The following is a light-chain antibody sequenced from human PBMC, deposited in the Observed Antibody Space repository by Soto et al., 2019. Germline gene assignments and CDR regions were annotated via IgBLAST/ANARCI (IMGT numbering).Light chain of an antibody. Sequence: DIRMTQSPSTLSASIGDRVTITCRASVSVNRWLAWYQQKPGKTPKLLIYQASTLESGVPSRFSGGGSGTEFTLTLSSLQPDDFATYYCQQYNANSQAFGQGTKVEIK. CDR2: QAS. J-gene: IGKJ1*01. V-gene: IGKV1-5*03. CDR3: QQYNANSQA. CDR1: VSVNRW.